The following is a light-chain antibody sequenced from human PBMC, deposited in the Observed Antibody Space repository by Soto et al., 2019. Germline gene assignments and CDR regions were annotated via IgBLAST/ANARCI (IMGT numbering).Light chain of an antibody. CDR3: QQYIDSPRT. J-gene: IGKJ1*01. Sequence: EIVLTQSPGILALSLGDGATVSCRASQTVNRNYLAWYHQIPGQPPRLLIYGVSNRATGVPDRFSGGGSGTELTLTIVSLEPDDFGTYYCQQYIDSPRTFGQGTRVEVK. CDR2: GVS. V-gene: IGKV3-20*01. CDR1: QTVNRNY.